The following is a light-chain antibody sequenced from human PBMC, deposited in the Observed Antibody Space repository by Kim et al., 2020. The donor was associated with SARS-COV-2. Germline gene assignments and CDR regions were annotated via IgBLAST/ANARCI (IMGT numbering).Light chain of an antibody. CDR1: QSVNRD. CDR3: QQYKNWPLT. Sequence: SPGERATLSSRASQSVNRDLAWYQKKPGQAHRLLIYDASTRATGIPARFSGSESGTEFTLTISSLQSEDFAIYYCQQYKNWPLTFGGGTKVDIK. J-gene: IGKJ4*01. CDR2: DAS. V-gene: IGKV3-15*01.